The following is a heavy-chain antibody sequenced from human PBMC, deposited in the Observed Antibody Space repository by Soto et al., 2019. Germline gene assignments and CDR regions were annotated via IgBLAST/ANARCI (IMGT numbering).Heavy chain of an antibody. D-gene: IGHD3-3*01. CDR3: AKAFYYDFWSGYSSGGFDY. Sequence: EVQLLESGGGLVQPGGSLRLSCAASGFTFSSYAMSWVRQAPGKGLEWVSAISGSGGSTYYADSVKGRFTISRDNSKNTLYLQMNSLRAEDTAVYYCAKAFYYDFWSGYSSGGFDYWGQGTLVTVSS. CDR1: GFTFSSYA. CDR2: ISGSGGST. V-gene: IGHV3-23*01. J-gene: IGHJ4*02.